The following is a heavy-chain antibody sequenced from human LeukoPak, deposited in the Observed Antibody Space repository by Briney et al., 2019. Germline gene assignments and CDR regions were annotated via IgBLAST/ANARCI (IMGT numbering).Heavy chain of an antibody. CDR3: ARGSQLPADY. J-gene: IGHJ4*02. CDR2: IYSGGST. V-gene: IGHV3-66*02. CDR1: GFTVSSNY. D-gene: IGHD2-2*01. Sequence: GGSLRPSCAASGFTVSSNYMSWVRQAPGKGLEWVSVIYSGGSTYYADSVKGRFTISRDNSKNTLYLQMNSLRAEDTAVYYCARGSQLPADYWGQGTLVTVSS.